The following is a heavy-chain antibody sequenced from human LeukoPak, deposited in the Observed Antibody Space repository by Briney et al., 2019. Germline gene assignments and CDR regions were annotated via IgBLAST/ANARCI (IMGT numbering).Heavy chain of an antibody. J-gene: IGHJ3*02. CDR3: ARIRVVAGRVFTPGLGEETDAFDI. Sequence: KPSETLSLTCTVSGASITTYFWSWIRQPPGKGLEWIAYIHYTEHSNYNPSLKSRVTISVDTSKNQFSLKLSSVTAADTAVYYCARIRVVAGRVFTPGLGEETDAFDIWGQGTMVTVSS. V-gene: IGHV4-59*12. CDR1: GASITTYF. CDR2: IHYTEHS. D-gene: IGHD6-19*01.